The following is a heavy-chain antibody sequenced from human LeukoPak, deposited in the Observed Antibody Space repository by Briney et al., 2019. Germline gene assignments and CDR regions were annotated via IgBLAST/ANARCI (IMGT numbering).Heavy chain of an antibody. CDR2: IWYDGSNK. D-gene: IGHD4-17*01. V-gene: IGHV3-33*01. J-gene: IGHJ4*02. CDR3: ARDQNEGYGDYFYYFDY. Sequence: GGSLRLSCAASGFTFSSYGMHWVRQAPGKGLEWVAVIWYDGSNKYYVESVKGRFTISRDNSKNTLYLQMNSLRAEDTAVYYCARDQNEGYGDYFYYFDYWGQGTLVSVCS. CDR1: GFTFSSYG.